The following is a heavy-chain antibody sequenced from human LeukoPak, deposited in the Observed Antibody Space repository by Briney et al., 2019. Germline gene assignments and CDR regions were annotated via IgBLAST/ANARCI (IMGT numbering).Heavy chain of an antibody. D-gene: IGHD6-13*01. V-gene: IGHV4-61*09. J-gene: IGHJ4*02. CDR2: IYTSAIT. CDR3: ARARYSSSWFFDY. Sequence: IAHIYTSAITTYTPSLKSRVTMSLDTSKNQFALNLNSVTAADTAIYTCARARYSSSWFFDYWGQGTLVTVSS.